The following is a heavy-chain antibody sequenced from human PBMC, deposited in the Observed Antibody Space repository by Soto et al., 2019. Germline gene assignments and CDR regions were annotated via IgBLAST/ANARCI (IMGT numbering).Heavy chain of an antibody. D-gene: IGHD2-2*01. Sequence: EVQLVESGGGLVQPGGSLRLSCAASGFTVSSNYMSWVRQAPGKGLEWVSVIYSGGSTYYADSVKGRFTISRHNSKNTLYLQMNRLRAEDTAVYYCARAGSLGYCSSTSCRLDYWGQGTLVTVSS. CDR3: ARAGSLGYCSSTSCRLDY. V-gene: IGHV3-53*04. CDR1: GFTVSSNY. J-gene: IGHJ4*02. CDR2: IYSGGST.